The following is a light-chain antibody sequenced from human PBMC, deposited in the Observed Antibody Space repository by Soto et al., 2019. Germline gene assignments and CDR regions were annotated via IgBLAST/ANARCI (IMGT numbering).Light chain of an antibody. J-gene: IGKJ3*01. CDR3: QQYGSSPRFT. Sequence: EIVLTQSPGTLSLSPGERATLSCRASQSVSSSYLAWYQQKPGQAPRLLIYGASSMATGIPDRFSGSGSGTDFTLTISRREPEEFAVYYCQQYGSSPRFTFGPGTKVDIK. V-gene: IGKV3-20*01. CDR1: QSVSSSY. CDR2: GAS.